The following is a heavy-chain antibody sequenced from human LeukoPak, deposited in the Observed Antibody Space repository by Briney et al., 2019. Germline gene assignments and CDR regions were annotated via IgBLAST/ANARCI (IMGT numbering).Heavy chain of an antibody. CDR1: GYTFTSYG. CDR2: ISAYNGNT. J-gene: IGHJ4*02. Sequence: ASVKVSCKASGYTFTSYGVSWVRQAPGQGLEWMGWISAYNGNTNYAQKLQGRVTMTTDTSTSTAYMELRSLRSDDTAVYYCARSPAFRGSYSNPDYWGQGTLVTVSS. D-gene: IGHD1-26*01. CDR3: ARSPAFRGSYSNPDY. V-gene: IGHV1-18*01.